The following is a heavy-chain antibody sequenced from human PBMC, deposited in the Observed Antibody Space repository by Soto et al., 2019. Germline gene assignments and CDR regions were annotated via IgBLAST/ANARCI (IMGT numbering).Heavy chain of an antibody. J-gene: IGHJ5*02. CDR2: ISAYNGNT. V-gene: IGHV1-18*01. CDR1: GYTFTSYG. Sequence: QVQLVQSGAEVKKPGASVKVSCKASGYTFTSYGIGWVRQAPGQGLEWMGWISAYNGNTNYAQKLQGRVTMTTDTATSAAYMELMSLRSDDTAVYYGARVLRYVDWFSLNWFDAWGKVPLFTFAS. D-gene: IGHD3-9*01. CDR3: ARVLRYVDWFSLNWFDA.